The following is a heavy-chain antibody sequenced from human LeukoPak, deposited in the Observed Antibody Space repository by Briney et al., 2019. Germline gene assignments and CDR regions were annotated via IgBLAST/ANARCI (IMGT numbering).Heavy chain of an antibody. CDR3: ARGDPAHYYDSSGES. D-gene: IGHD3-22*01. CDR2: INHSGST. CDR1: GGSFSGYY. J-gene: IGHJ4*02. V-gene: IGHV4-34*01. Sequence: PSETLSLTCAVYGGSFSGYYWSWIHQPPGKGLEWIGEINHSGSTNYNPSLKSRVTISVDTSKNQFSLKLSSVTAADTAVYYCARGDPAHYYDSSGESWGQGTLVTVSS.